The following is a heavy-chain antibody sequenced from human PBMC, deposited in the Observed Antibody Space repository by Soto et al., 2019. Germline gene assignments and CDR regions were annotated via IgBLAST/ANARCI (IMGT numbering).Heavy chain of an antibody. V-gene: IGHV3-33*06. D-gene: IGHD4-4*01. Sequence: QPGGSLRLSCAASGFSFGSHGMHWVRQAPGKGLEWVSIIWYDGGHQYYADSVKGRFTISRDNSKNTLYLQMNSLRAEDTAVYYCAKRPRGKYSNYYYYYGMDVWGQGTTVTVSS. CDR3: AKRPRGKYSNYYYYYGMDV. CDR2: IWYDGGHQ. J-gene: IGHJ6*02. CDR1: GFSFGSHG.